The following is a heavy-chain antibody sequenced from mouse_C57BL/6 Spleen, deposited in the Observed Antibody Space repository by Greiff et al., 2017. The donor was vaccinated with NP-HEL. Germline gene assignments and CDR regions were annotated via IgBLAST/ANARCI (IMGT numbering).Heavy chain of an antibody. D-gene: IGHD6-2*01. CDR3: TTYLSLWDD. V-gene: IGHV14-4*01. CDR2: IDPENGDT. CDR1: GFNIKDDY. Sequence: VQLQQSGAELVRPGASVKLSCTASGFNIKDDYMHWVKQRPEQGLEWIGWIDPENGDTEYASKFQGKATITADTSSNTAYLQLSSLTSEDTAVYYCTTYLSLWDDWGQGTTLTVSS. J-gene: IGHJ2*01.